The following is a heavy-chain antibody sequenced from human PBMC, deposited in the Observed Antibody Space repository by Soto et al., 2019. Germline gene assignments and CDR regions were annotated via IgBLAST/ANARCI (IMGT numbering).Heavy chain of an antibody. CDR1: GFTFSSYA. CDR3: ARPENSSSWDYFDY. Sequence: GGFLRLSCAASGFTFSSYAMHWVRQAPGKGLEWVAVISYDGSNKYYADSVKGRFTISRDNSKNTLYLQMNSLRAEDTAVYYCARPENSSSWDYFDYWGQGTLVTVSS. V-gene: IGHV3-30-3*01. D-gene: IGHD6-13*01. J-gene: IGHJ4*02. CDR2: ISYDGSNK.